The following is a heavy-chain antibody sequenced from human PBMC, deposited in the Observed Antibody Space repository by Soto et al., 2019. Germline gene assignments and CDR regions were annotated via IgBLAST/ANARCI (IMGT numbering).Heavy chain of an antibody. CDR3: ARELRDIVLVPAASYFDY. CDR2: IIPILGIA. D-gene: IGHD2-2*01. Sequence: QVQLVHSGAEVKKPGSSVKVSCKASGGTFSSYTISWVRQAPGQGLEWMGRIIPILGIANYAQKFQGRVTITADKSTSTSYMELSSLRSEDTAVYYCARELRDIVLVPAASYFDYWGQGTLVTVSS. CDR1: GGTFSSYT. V-gene: IGHV1-69*04. J-gene: IGHJ4*02.